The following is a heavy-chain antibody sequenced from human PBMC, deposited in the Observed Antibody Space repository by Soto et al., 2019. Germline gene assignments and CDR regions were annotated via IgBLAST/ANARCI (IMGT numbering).Heavy chain of an antibody. CDR1: GYSISSSNW. Sequence: SETLSLTCAVSGYSISSSNWWGWIRQPPGKGLEWIGYSYYSGSTNYNPSLKSRVTISVDTSKNHFSLKLSSVTAADTAMYYCARAVSMVRGIIVFDYWGQGTLVTVSS. CDR2: SYYSGST. J-gene: IGHJ4*02. CDR3: ARAVSMVRGIIVFDY. D-gene: IGHD3-10*01. V-gene: IGHV4-28*01.